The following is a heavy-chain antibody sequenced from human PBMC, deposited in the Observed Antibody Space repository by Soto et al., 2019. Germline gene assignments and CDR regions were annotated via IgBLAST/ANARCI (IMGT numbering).Heavy chain of an antibody. Sequence: APGKGLEWVSSISSSGDGSSYADSVKGRFTISRDSSKNMLFLQLSSLRAEDTAVYYCARKVAGSVWGQGTLVTVSS. J-gene: IGHJ4*02. CDR3: ARKVAGSV. D-gene: IGHD6-19*01. V-gene: IGHV3-23*01. CDR2: ISSSGDGS.